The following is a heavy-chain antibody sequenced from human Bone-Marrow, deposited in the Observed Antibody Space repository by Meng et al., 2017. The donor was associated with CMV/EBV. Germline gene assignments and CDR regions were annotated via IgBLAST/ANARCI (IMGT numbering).Heavy chain of an antibody. D-gene: IGHD2-2*01. Sequence: LRLSCTVSGGSISSGDYYWSWIRQPPGKGLEWIGYIYYSGSTYYNPSLKSRVTISVDTSKNQFSLKLSSVTAADTAVYYCARLVYCSSTSCPSGWFDPWGQGTLVTVSS. J-gene: IGHJ5*02. CDR3: ARLVYCSSTSCPSGWFDP. CDR2: IYYSGST. V-gene: IGHV4-30-4*08. CDR1: GGSISSGDYY.